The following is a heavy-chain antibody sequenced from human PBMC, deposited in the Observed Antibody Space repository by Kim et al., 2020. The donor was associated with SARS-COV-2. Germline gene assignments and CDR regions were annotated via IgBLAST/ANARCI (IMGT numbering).Heavy chain of an antibody. J-gene: IGHJ4*02. CDR2: ISSSGSTI. CDR3: ARSMVRGVANFDY. D-gene: IGHD3-10*01. Sequence: GGSLRLSCAASGFTFSDYYMSWIRQAPGKGLEWVSYISSSGSTIYYADSVKGRFTISRDNAKNSLYLQMNSLRAEDTAVYYCARSMVRGVANFDYWGQGTLVTVSS. V-gene: IGHV3-11*04. CDR1: GFTFSDYY.